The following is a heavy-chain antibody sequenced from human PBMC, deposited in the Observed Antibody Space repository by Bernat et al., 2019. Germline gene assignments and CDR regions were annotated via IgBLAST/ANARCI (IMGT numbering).Heavy chain of an antibody. CDR2: IRYDGSNK. CDR1: GFTFSSYG. CDR3: AKAPSYDSSGFFDY. D-gene: IGHD3-22*01. V-gene: IGHV3-30*02. Sequence: QVQLLESGGGVVQPGGSLRLSCAASGFTFSSYGMHWVLQAPGKGLEWVAFIRYDGSNKYYADSVKGRFTISRDNSKNTLYLQMNSLGAEETAVYYCAKAPSYDSSGFFDYWGQGTLVTVSS. J-gene: IGHJ4*02.